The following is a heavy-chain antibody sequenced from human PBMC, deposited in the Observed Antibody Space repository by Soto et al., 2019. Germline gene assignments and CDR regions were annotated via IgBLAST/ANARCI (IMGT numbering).Heavy chain of an antibody. CDR1: GFIFSGYA. CDR3: AKETSAYEIDY. J-gene: IGHJ4*02. V-gene: IGHV3-30-3*01. D-gene: IGHD5-12*01. CDR2: ISYDGNTK. Sequence: QVQLVESGGGVVQPGRSLRLSCAASGFIFSGYAMHWVRQAPGKGLVWVAVISYDGNTKYYADSVKGRFTVSRDKSKNTLYVQMNNLSAEDTAMYYCAKETSAYEIDYWGQGTLVTVSS.